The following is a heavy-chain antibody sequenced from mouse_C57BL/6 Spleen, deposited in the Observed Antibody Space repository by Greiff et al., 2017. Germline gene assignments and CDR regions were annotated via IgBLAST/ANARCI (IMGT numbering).Heavy chain of an antibody. V-gene: IGHV1-69*01. CDR2: IDPSDSYT. CDR1: GYTFTSYW. Sequence: QVQLKQSGAELVMPGASVKLSCKASGYTFTSYWMHWVKQRPGQGLEWIGEIDPSDSYTNYNQKLKGKSTLTVDKSTSTASMQLSSLTSEDSAVYYCARAHYYGSSPYYFDYWGQGTTLTVSS. J-gene: IGHJ2*01. CDR3: ARAHYYGSSPYYFDY. D-gene: IGHD1-1*01.